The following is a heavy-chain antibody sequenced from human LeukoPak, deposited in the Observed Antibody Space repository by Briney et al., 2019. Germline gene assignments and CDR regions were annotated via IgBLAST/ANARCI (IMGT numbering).Heavy chain of an antibody. CDR3: ARLGYYGSGSKPFDP. Sequence: GESLEISCKTSGYSFTNYWIGWVRQMPGKGLEWMGIIYPGDSAGDSDTRYSPSFRGQVTISADKSISTAYLQWSSLKASDTAMYYCARLGYYGSGSKPFDPWGQGTLVTVSS. V-gene: IGHV5-51*01. D-gene: IGHD3-10*01. J-gene: IGHJ5*02. CDR2: IYPGDSAGDSDT. CDR1: GYSFTNYW.